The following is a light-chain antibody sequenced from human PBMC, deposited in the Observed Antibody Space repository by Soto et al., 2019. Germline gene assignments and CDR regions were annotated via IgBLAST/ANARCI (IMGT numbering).Light chain of an antibody. J-gene: IGKJ5*01. Sequence: DIQLTQSPSFLSASVGDRVTITCRASQGFSSYLAWYQQKPGKAPKLLIYAASTLQSGVPSRFSGSGSGTEFTLTISSLQPQDFATYYCQQFNSYLITCGQGTRLEIK. V-gene: IGKV1-9*01. CDR1: QGFSSY. CDR2: AAS. CDR3: QQFNSYLIT.